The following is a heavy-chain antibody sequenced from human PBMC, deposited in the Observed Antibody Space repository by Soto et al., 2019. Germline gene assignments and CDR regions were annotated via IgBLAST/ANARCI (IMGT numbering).Heavy chain of an antibody. CDR1: GFTFSSYG. J-gene: IGHJ4*02. V-gene: IGHV3-33*01. CDR3: ARDPQGIAARRDFDY. Sequence: QVQLVESGGGVVQPGRSLRLSCAASGFTFSSYGMHWVRQAPGKGLEWVAVIWYDGSNKYYADSVKGRFTISRDNSXSTLYLQMNSLRAEDTAVYYCARDPQGIAARRDFDYWGQGTLVTVSS. D-gene: IGHD6-6*01. CDR2: IWYDGSNK.